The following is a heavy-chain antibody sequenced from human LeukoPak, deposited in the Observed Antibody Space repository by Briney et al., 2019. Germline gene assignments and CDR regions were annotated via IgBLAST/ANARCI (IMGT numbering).Heavy chain of an antibody. CDR1: GFTFSSYG. CDR3: AKDPVLSNSYGQRY. CDR2: IRYDGSNK. D-gene: IGHD5-18*01. Sequence: GGSLRLSCAASGFTFSSYGMHWVRQAPGKGLEWVAFIRYDGSNKYYADSVKGRFTISRDNSKNTLYLQMNSLRAEDTAVYYCAKDPVLSNSYGQRYWGQGTLVTVSS. V-gene: IGHV3-30*02. J-gene: IGHJ4*02.